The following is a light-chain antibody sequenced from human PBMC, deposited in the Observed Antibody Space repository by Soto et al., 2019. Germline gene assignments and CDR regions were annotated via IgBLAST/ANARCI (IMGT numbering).Light chain of an antibody. V-gene: IGKV3-15*01. Sequence: EIVMTQSPATLSVSPGERATLSCRTSQSVSSNLVWYHQKPGQAPRLLIYGASTRATGIPARFSGSGSGTEFTLTISSLQSEDFAVYYCQQYNNWPLTFGGGTRVEIK. J-gene: IGKJ4*01. CDR2: GAS. CDR1: QSVSSN. CDR3: QQYNNWPLT.